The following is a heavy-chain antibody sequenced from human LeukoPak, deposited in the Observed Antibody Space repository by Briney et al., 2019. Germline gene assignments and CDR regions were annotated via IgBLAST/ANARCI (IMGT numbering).Heavy chain of an antibody. CDR3: ARGSSSWYLVPPPHFDY. D-gene: IGHD6-13*01. Sequence: GGSLRLSCAASGFTFKSHSMNWVRQAPGKGLEWVANIKQDGSEKYYVDSVKGRFTISRDNAKNSLYLQMNSLRAEDTAVYYCARGSSSWYLVPPPHFDYWGQGTLVTVSS. CDR2: IKQDGSEK. J-gene: IGHJ4*02. V-gene: IGHV3-7*01. CDR1: GFTFKSHS.